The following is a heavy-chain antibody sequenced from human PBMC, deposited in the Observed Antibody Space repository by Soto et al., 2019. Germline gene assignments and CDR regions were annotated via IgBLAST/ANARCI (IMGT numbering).Heavy chain of an antibody. J-gene: IGHJ4*02. V-gene: IGHV1-3*01. D-gene: IGHD3-10*01. Sequence: ASVKVSCKASGYTFTIYAIHWVRQAPGQRLEWMGWINAGNGNTKYSQKFQDRVTITRDTSASTAYMELSSLRAEDTAVYYCARVGVVRGVMPDFWGQGTLVTVSS. CDR2: INAGNGNT. CDR3: ARVGVVRGVMPDF. CDR1: GYTFTIYA.